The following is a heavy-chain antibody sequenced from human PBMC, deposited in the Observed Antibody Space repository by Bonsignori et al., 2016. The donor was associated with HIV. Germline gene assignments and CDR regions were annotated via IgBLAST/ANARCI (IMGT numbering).Heavy chain of an antibody. V-gene: IGHV1-2*02. Sequence: ASVKVSCKASGYTFSDYFLHWVRQAPGQGLEWMGWINPNSGGTNYAQSFQGRVTMTRDPSTSVAYMELSRLRSDDTAVYYCARSLDYYDRSGYYYDPFDYWGQGTPVTVSS. CDR3: ARSLDYYDRSGYYYDPFDY. CDR1: GYTFSDYF. CDR2: INPNSGGT. J-gene: IGHJ4*02. D-gene: IGHD3-22*01.